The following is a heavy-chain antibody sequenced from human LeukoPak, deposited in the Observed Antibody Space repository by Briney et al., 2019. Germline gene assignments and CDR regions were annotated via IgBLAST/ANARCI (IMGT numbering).Heavy chain of an antibody. V-gene: IGHV3-7*01. D-gene: IGHD3-3*01. CDR2: IKQDGSEK. Sequence: PGGSLRLSCAASGCTFSSYWMSWVRQAPGKGLEGVANIKQDGSEKYYVDSVKGRFTISRDNAKNSLYLQMNSLRAEDTAVYYCAREPDFWSGYHHYYYGMDVWGQGTTVTVSS. J-gene: IGHJ6*02. CDR1: GCTFSSYW. CDR3: AREPDFWSGYHHYYYGMDV.